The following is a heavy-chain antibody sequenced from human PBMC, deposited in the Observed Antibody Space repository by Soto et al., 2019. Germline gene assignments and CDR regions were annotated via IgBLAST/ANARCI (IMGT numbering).Heavy chain of an antibody. D-gene: IGHD3-16*01. CDR2: IIPILGIA. J-gene: IGHJ4*02. Sequence: QVQLVQSGAEVKKPGSSVKVSCKASGGTFSSYTISWVRQAPGQGLEWMGRIIPILGIANHAQEFQGRVTTTAHKSTSTAYMALSSLRSEDAAVYYCVWGQNSDYWGKGSLV. CDR1: GGTFSSYT. CDR3: VWGQNSDY. V-gene: IGHV1-69*02.